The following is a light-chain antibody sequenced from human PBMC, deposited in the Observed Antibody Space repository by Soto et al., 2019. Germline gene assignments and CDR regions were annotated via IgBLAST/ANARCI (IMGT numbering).Light chain of an antibody. J-gene: IGKJ5*01. CDR1: QEMSNY. Sequence: DIQMTQAPYSLYASVGARVTITCQASQEMSNYLNWYQQKPVKAPKLLMYDASNLATEVPARFRGSGSGTAFTFNIISQQPQDIATYFCQQYDNLPITFGQGTRLQIK. V-gene: IGKV1-33*01. CDR3: QQYDNLPIT. CDR2: DAS.